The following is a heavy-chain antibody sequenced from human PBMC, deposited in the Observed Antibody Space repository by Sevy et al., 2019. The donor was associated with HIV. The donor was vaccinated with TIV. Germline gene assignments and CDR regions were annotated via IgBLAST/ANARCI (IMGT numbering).Heavy chain of an antibody. CDR2: ISDSGTTT. V-gene: IGHV3-23*01. J-gene: IGHJ4*02. CDR3: ARAFTGGYQQPFDY. CDR1: GFTFSSHA. D-gene: IGHD1-26*01. Sequence: GGSLRLSCAASGFTFSSHAMSWVRQAPGKGLEWVSAISDSGTTTYYEDSGKGRFTISRDNSKNTLYLQMDGLGAEDTAIYYCARAFTGGYQQPFDYWGQGTLVTVSS.